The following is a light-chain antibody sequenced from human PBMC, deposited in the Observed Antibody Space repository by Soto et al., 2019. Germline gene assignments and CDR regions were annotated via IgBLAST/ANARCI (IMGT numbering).Light chain of an antibody. CDR2: GAS. Sequence: IVLTQSPGTLSLSPGERATLSCRASQSVRSNFLAWYQQKPGQAPRLLIYGASNRATGIPDRFSGSGSGTDFTLTITRLEPEDFAMYYCQRYDSLRTFGQGTKLDIK. CDR3: QRYDSLRT. J-gene: IGKJ1*01. V-gene: IGKV3-20*01. CDR1: QSVRSNF.